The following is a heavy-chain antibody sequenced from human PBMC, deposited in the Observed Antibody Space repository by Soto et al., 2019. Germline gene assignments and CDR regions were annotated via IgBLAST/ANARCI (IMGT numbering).Heavy chain of an antibody. CDR3: ARLPRQYYYDSSGYWGAFDI. Sequence: SVKVSCKASGGTFSSYAISWVRQAPGQGLEWMGGIIPIFGTANYAQKFQGRVTITADESTSTAYMELSSLRSEDTAVYYRARLPRQYYYDSSGYWGAFDIWGQGTMVTVSS. D-gene: IGHD3-22*01. CDR2: IIPIFGTA. J-gene: IGHJ3*02. CDR1: GGTFSSYA. V-gene: IGHV1-69*13.